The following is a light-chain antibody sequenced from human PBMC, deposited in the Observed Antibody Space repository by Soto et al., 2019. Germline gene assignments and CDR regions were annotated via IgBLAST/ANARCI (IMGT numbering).Light chain of an antibody. CDR3: GADHGSGSNFVYVL. Sequence: QLVLTQPPSASASLGASVTLTCTLSSGYSNYKVDWYQQRPGKGPRFVMRVGTGGIVGSKGDGIPDRFSVLGSGLNRYLTIKNIQEEDESDYHCGADHGSGSNFVYVLFGGGTQLTVL. CDR2: VGTGGIVG. CDR1: SGYSNYK. J-gene: IGLJ2*01. V-gene: IGLV9-49*01.